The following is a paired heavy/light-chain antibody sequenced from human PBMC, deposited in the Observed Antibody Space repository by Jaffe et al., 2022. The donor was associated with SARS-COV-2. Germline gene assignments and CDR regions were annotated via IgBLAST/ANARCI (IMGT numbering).Heavy chain of an antibody. Sequence: QVQLVESGGGVVQPGRSLRLSCAASGFTFSSYGMHWVRQGPGKGLEWVAVISNDGSNKYYGDSVKGRFTISRDNSKNTLYLQMNSLRVEDTAVYYCAKYSSSSNYYYGMDVWGQGTTATVSS. D-gene: IGHD6-6*01. CDR3: AKYSSSSNYYYGMDV. CDR2: ISNDGSNK. V-gene: IGHV3-30*18. CDR1: GFTFSSYG. J-gene: IGHJ6*02.
Light chain of an antibody. V-gene: IGKV1-39*01. J-gene: IGKJ2*01. CDR2: TAS. CDR3: QQSYDTPYT. CDR1: QDINDY. Sequence: DIQMTQSPSSLSAFVGDRVTITCRASQDINDYLNWYQQKPGKAPKLLFYTASSLQRGVPSRFSGSGSGTDFTLTISSLQPEDSATYYCQQSYDTPYTFGQGTNLEIK.